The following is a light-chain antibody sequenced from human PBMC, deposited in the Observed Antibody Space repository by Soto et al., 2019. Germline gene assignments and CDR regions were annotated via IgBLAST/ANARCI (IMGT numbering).Light chain of an antibody. CDR3: QAWDSSTSVV. CDR1: QLGNKY. CDR2: QDS. V-gene: IGLV3-1*01. Sequence: SYELTQPPSVSVSPGQTASITCSGDQLGNKYACWYQQKPGQSPVLVIYQDSKRPSGIPERFSGSNSGDTATLTISGTQSIDEADYYCQAWDSSTSVVFGGGTKLTVL. J-gene: IGLJ2*01.